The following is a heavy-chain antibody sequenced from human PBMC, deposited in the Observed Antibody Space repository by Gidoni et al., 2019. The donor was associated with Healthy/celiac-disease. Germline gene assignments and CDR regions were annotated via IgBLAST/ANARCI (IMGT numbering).Heavy chain of an antibody. CDR2: ISYDGSNK. CDR1: GFTFSSYG. D-gene: IGHD6-19*01. Sequence: QVQLVESGGGVVQPGRSLRLSGAASGFTFSSYGMPWVRQAPGKGLVWVAVISYDGSNKYYADSVKGRFTISRDNSKNTLYLQMNSLRAEDTAVYYCAKGGGSGWYSDYWGQGTLVTVSS. J-gene: IGHJ4*02. CDR3: AKGGGSGWYSDY. V-gene: IGHV3-30*18.